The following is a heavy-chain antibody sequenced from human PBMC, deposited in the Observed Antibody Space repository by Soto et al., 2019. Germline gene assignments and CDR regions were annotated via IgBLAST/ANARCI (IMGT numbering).Heavy chain of an antibody. D-gene: IGHD2-2*01. J-gene: IGHJ4*02. V-gene: IGHV3-30*03. Sequence: GSLRLSCAASGFTFSSYGMHWVRQAPGKGLEWVAVISYDGSNKYHVDSVKGRFTISRDNAKESLYLEMNSLRAEDTAVYFCVRGCGRSSCPYYFDYWGQGSLVTVSS. CDR3: VRGCGRSSCPYYFDY. CDR1: GFTFSSYG. CDR2: ISYDGSNK.